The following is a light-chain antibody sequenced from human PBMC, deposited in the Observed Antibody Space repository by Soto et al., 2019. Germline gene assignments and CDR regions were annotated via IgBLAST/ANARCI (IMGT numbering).Light chain of an antibody. Sequence: DIVMTQSPDSLTVSLGESATINCKSSQSVLYSANNKNYLAWYQQKPGQPPKLLIYWASTRESGVPDRFSGSGSGTDFTFTISSLQAEDVAVYYCQQYYRTPTFGPGTKVDIK. CDR3: QQYYRTPT. V-gene: IGKV4-1*01. CDR2: WAS. CDR1: QSVLYSANNKNY. J-gene: IGKJ3*01.